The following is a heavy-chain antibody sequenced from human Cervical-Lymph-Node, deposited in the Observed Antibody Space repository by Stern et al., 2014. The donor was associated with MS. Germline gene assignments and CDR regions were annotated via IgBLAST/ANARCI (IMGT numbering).Heavy chain of an antibody. CDR2: PYYQWNP. D-gene: IGHD3-16*02. Sequence: QLQLQESGPGLVKPSETLSLMCSVSSGFNGNNYWSWIRLPPGKGIAWLGQPYYQWNPYYNPSLKSRVTISLDTSKNQLSLRLSSVTAADTAVYYCARAGPYDYIWGNFRHRAFYFDSWGQGALVTVSS. J-gene: IGHJ4*02. CDR1: SGFNGNNY. CDR3: ARAGPYDYIWGNFRHRAFYFDS. V-gene: IGHV4-59*01.